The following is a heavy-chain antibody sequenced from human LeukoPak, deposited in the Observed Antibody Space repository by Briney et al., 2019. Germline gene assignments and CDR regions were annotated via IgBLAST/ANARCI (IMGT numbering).Heavy chain of an antibody. Sequence: GGSLRLSCAASGFTFNYAWMSWVGQGPGKGREGGGKTVSEIDGGTTDYAAPVQGRFTISRDDSKSTLYLQMNSLKIQDTAVYYCTTDEDWNYARKDVWGQGATVSVSS. CDR2: TVSEIDGGTT. J-gene: IGHJ6*02. CDR1: GFTFNYAW. D-gene: IGHD1-7*01. CDR3: TTDEDWNYARKDV. V-gene: IGHV3-15*04.